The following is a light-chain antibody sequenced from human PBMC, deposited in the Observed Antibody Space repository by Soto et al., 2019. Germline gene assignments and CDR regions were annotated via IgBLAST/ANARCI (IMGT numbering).Light chain of an antibody. V-gene: IGKV3-20*01. Sequence: IVLTQSPGTLSLSPGERATLSCRASQSVSSNYLAWYQQKPGQPPRLLISDASSRATGIPDRFSSSGSGTDFTFTISGLEPEDFAVYYCQHYGRSPPSWTFGQGTKVEIK. J-gene: IGKJ1*01. CDR1: QSVSSNY. CDR3: QHYGRSPPSWT. CDR2: DAS.